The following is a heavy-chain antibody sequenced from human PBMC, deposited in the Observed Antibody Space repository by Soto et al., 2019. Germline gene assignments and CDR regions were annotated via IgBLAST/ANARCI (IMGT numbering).Heavy chain of an antibody. V-gene: IGHV3-66*02. CDR3: AKLGYCSGGSCYGGDYYYYYYMDV. D-gene: IGHD2-15*01. J-gene: IGHJ6*03. CDR1: GFTVSSNY. Sequence: GGSLRLSCAASGFTVSSNYMSWVRPAPGKGLEGGSVIYSGGSTYYADSVKGRFTISRDNSKNTLYLQMNSLRAEDTAVYYCAKLGYCSGGSCYGGDYYYYYYMDVWGKGTTVTVSS. CDR2: IYSGGST.